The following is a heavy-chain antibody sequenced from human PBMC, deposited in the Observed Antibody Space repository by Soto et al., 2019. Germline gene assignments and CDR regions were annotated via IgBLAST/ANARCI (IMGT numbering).Heavy chain of an antibody. J-gene: IGHJ6*02. D-gene: IGHD4-17*01. CDR3: ARDRATTVVSPTSYYYGMDV. V-gene: IGHV1-18*01. Sequence: ASVKVSCKASGYTFTSYGISWVRQAPGQGLEWMGWISAYNGNTNYAQKLQGRVTMTTDTSTSTAYMELRSLRSDDTAVYYCARDRATTVVSPTSYYYGMDVWGQGTTVTVSS. CDR2: ISAYNGNT. CDR1: GYTFTSYG.